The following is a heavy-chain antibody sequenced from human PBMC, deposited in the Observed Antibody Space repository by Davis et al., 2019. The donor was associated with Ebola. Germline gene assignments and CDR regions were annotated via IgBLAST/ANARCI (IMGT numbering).Heavy chain of an antibody. CDR1: GYTFTSYY. CDR2: IIPVFGTT. Sequence: AASVKVSCKASGYTFTSYYMHWVRQAPGQGLEWMGKIIPVFGTTNYAQTFQGRVTLSADRSTSTAYMELDGLTVEDTAVYYCARDKGDQCSSASCYDGAFDIWGPGTMVTVS. CDR3: ARDKGDQCSSASCYDGAFDI. V-gene: IGHV1-46*01. D-gene: IGHD2-2*01. J-gene: IGHJ3*02.